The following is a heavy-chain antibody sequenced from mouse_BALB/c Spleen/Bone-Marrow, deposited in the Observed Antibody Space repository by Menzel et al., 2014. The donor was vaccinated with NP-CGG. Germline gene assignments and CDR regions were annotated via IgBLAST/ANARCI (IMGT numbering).Heavy chain of an antibody. D-gene: IGHD1-1*02. J-gene: IGHJ4*01. Sequence: EVKLMESGGGLVQPGGSLKLSCAASGFDFSRYWMSWVRQAPGKGLEWIGEINPDSSTINHTPSLKDKFIFSRDNAKNTLYLQMSKVRSEDTALYYCARCGNYVMDYWGQGTSVTVSS. V-gene: IGHV4-1*02. CDR2: INPDSSTI. CDR1: GFDFSRYW. CDR3: ARCGNYVMDY.